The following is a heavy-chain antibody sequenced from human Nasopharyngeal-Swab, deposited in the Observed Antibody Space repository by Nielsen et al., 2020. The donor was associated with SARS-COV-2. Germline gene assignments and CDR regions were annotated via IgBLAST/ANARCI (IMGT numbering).Heavy chain of an antibody. CDR3: TRCGGGCYSGRDY. D-gene: IGHD2-15*01. J-gene: IGHJ4*02. CDR2: IRSKGNNYAT. CDR1: GFTFSDSA. Sequence: RGSLRLSCAASGFTFSDSAIHWVRQASGEWLEWVDRIRSKGNNYATAYSASVKGRFIIFRDDPTNTAYLQMNSLKTEDTAMYYCTRCGGGCYSGRDYWGQGTLVTVSS. V-gene: IGHV3-73*01.